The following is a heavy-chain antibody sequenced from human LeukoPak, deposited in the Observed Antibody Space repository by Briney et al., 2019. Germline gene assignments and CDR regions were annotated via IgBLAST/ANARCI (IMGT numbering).Heavy chain of an antibody. J-gene: IGHJ5*02. CDR2: IYYSGST. V-gene: IGHV4-59*08. Sequence: SETLSLTSTVPGGSIRGYYWSWIRQPPGKGLEWIGYIYYSGSTNNNPSLKSRATISVDTSKNQVSLNLSAVTAADTAVYYCARIIPAPGRGFVPWGQRTLVTVSS. CDR1: GGSIRGYY. D-gene: IGHD3-3*01. CDR3: ARIIPAPGRGFVP.